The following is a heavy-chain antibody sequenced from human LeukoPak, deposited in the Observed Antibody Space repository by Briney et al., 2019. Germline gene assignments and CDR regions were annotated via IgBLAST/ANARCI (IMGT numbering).Heavy chain of an antibody. V-gene: IGHV1-69*05. CDR1: GGTFSSYA. Sequence: ASVKVSCKASGGTFSSYAVSWVRQAPGQGLEWMGRIIPIFGTTNYAQKFQGRVTITTDESTSTAYMELSSLRCEDTAVYYCARDPRDFAMINVWGQGTLVTVSS. D-gene: IGHD3-16*01. J-gene: IGHJ4*02. CDR2: IIPIFGTT. CDR3: ARDPRDFAMINV.